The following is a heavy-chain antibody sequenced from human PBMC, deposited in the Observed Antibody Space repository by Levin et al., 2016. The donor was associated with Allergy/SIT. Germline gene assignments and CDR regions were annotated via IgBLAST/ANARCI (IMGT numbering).Heavy chain of an antibody. Sequence: ASVKVSCKASGYTFTSYAMHWVRQAPGQRLEWMGWINAGNGNTKYSQKFQGRVTITRDTSASTAYMELSSLRSEDTAVYYCARELGDIPAFDLWGRGTLVTVSS. D-gene: IGHD3-16*01. CDR1: GYTFTSYA. J-gene: IGHJ2*01. V-gene: IGHV1-3*01. CDR3: ARELGDIPAFDL. CDR2: INAGNGNT.